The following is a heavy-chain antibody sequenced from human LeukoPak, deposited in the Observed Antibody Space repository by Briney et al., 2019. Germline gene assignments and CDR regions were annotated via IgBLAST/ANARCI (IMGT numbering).Heavy chain of an antibody. Sequence: SSQTLSLTCTVSGGSISSSSYYWGWIRQPPGKGLEWIGSIYYSGSTYYNPSLKSRVTISVDTSKNQFSLKLSSVTAADTAVYYCARDDGSGSERFSYYGMDVWGQGTTVTVSS. CDR1: GGSISSSSYY. J-gene: IGHJ6*02. D-gene: IGHD3-10*01. CDR3: ARDDGSGSERFSYYGMDV. CDR2: IYYSGST. V-gene: IGHV4-39*07.